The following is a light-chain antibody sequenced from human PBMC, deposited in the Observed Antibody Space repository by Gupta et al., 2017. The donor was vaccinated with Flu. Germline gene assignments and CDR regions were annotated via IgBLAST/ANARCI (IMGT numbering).Light chain of an antibody. CDR1: QSLTSSW. CDR3: RQYNSYPWT. V-gene: IGKV1-5*03. J-gene: IGKJ1*01. Sequence: TRSASVGDRVTITCRASQSLTSSWLAWYQQKPGKAPKLLIYKASSLESGVPSGFSGSGSGTEFTLTINSLQPDDFASYYCRQYNSYPWTFGRGTKVEIK. CDR2: KAS.